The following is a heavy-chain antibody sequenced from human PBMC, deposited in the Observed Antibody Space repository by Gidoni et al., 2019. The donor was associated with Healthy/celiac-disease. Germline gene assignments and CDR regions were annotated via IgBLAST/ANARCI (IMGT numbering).Heavy chain of an antibody. CDR2: ISGSGGST. CDR3: AKDFQILYRNYAFDY. CDR1: GFTFSSYA. J-gene: IGHJ4*02. V-gene: IGHV3-23*01. Sequence: EVQLLESGGGLVQPGGSLRLSCAASGFTFSSYAMSWVRQAPGKGLEWVSAISGSGGSTYYADSVKGRFTISRYNSKNTLYLQMNSLRAEDTAVYYCAKDFQILYRNYAFDYWGQGTLVTVSS. D-gene: IGHD3-16*01.